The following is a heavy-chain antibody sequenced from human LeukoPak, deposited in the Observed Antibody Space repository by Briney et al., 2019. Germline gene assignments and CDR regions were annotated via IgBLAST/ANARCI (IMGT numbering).Heavy chain of an antibody. V-gene: IGHV3-23*01. CDR2: ISVSGGST. D-gene: IGHD3-3*01. CDR3: AKVNVLRFLVWFPYNWFDP. Sequence: GGSLRLSFAASAFTFSSYAMSSVRQVPRRGLGWVSAISVSGGSTYYADSVKGRFTISRDNSKNTLYLQMNSLRAEDTAVYYCAKVNVLRFLVWFPYNWFDPWGQGTLVTVSS. J-gene: IGHJ5*02. CDR1: AFTFSSYA.